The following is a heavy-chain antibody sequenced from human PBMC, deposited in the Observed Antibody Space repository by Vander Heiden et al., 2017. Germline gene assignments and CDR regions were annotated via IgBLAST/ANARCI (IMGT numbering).Heavy chain of an antibody. CDR2: IYYSGST. D-gene: IGHD2-8*01. CDR1: GGSISSYS. V-gene: IGHV4-59*01. Sequence: QVQLQESGPGLVKPSETLSLTCTVSGGSISSYSWSWIRQHPGKGLGWIGYIYYSGSTNYHPSLKSRVTISVDTSKNQFSLKLISVTAADTAVYYCARVRNGALNWFDPWGQGTLVTVSS. CDR3: ARVRNGALNWFDP. J-gene: IGHJ5*02.